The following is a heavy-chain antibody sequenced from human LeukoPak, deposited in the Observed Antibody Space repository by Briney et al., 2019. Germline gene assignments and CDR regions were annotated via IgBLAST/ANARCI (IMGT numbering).Heavy chain of an antibody. CDR3: AELGITMIGGV. J-gene: IGHJ6*04. CDR2: ISSSGTTK. D-gene: IGHD3-10*02. V-gene: IGHV3-48*03. CDR1: GFTFSSYE. Sequence: PGGSLRLSCAASGFTFSSYEMNWVRQAPGKGLVWVSSISSSGTTKYYADAVKGRFTISRDNAKNSLYLQMNGLRAEDTAVYYCAELGITMIGGVWGKGTTVTISS.